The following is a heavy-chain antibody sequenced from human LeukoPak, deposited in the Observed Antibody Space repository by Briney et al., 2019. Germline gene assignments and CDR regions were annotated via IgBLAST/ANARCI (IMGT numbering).Heavy chain of an antibody. Sequence: GGSLRLSCVTSGFSFSDNYMSWFRPSPGKGLEWVSYITSSGSTIEYADSVKGRFTISRDNAESSLYLQMNDVRPEDTAVYYCARDPDYGDPYWGQGTLVTVSS. CDR1: GFSFSDNY. CDR3: ARDPDYGDPY. CDR2: ITSSGSTI. V-gene: IGHV3-11*01. J-gene: IGHJ4*02. D-gene: IGHD4-17*01.